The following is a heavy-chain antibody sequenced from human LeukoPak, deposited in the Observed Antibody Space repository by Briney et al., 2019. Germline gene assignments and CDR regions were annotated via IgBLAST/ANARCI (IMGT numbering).Heavy chain of an antibody. CDR3: AHRRGGYNWNHGDFDY. J-gene: IGHJ4*02. CDR2: IYWDDDK. V-gene: IGHV2-5*02. D-gene: IGHD1-14*01. Sequence: SGPALVQPTQSLTLTCTFSGFSLSTGGVGVGWIRQPPEKAPEWPALIYWDDDKRYSPSLRSRLTITKDTSRNQVVLIMTNMDPVDSATYYCAHRRGGYNWNHGDFDYWGQGILVTVSS. CDR1: GFSLSTGGVG.